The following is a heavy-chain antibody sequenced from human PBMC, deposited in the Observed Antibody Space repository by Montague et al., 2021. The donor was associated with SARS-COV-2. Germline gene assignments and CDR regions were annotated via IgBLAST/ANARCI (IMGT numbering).Heavy chain of an antibody. V-gene: IGHV3-74*01. CDR3: VRPLWFGDSDYFFES. J-gene: IGHJ4*02. D-gene: IGHD3-10*01. CDR1: GFTFRSYW. Sequence: FLRLSCAASGFTFRSYWMHWVRQVPGRGPVWVSRIKPDGTSTNYAASVKGRFTISRDNAKNTLSLQMNNLRAEDTAVYYCVRPLWFGDSDYFFESWGQGTLVTVSS. CDR2: IKPDGTST.